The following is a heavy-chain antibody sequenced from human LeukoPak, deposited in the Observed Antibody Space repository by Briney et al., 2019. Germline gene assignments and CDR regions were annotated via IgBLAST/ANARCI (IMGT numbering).Heavy chain of an antibody. D-gene: IGHD6-13*01. Sequence: PGGSLRLSCAASGFTFGSYAMHWVRQAPGKGLEWVAIISHDGNNKYNADSVKGRFTISRDNSKNTLYLQMNSLRAEDTAVYYCAKALAAAGTTWGQGTLVTVSS. V-gene: IGHV3-30-3*01. CDR3: AKALAAAGTT. CDR1: GFTFGSYA. J-gene: IGHJ5*02. CDR2: ISHDGNNK.